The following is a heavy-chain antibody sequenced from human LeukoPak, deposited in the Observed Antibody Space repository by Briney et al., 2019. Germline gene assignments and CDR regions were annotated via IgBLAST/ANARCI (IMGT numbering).Heavy chain of an antibody. CDR1: GGSISSYY. CDR2: IYTSGST. CDR3: ARYVPVRTGTTRASFDY. D-gene: IGHD1-1*01. V-gene: IGHV4-4*07. J-gene: IGHJ4*02. Sequence: SETLSLTCTVSGGSISSYYWSWIRQPAGKGLEWTGRIYTSGSTNYNPSLKSRISMSIDTSRSQFSLNLRSVTAADTAVYYCARYVPVRTGTTRASFDYWGLGTLVTVSS.